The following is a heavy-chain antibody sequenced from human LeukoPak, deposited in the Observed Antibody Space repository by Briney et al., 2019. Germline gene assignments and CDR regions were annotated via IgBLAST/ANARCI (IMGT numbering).Heavy chain of an antibody. CDR1: GDSISSGAYY. CDR3: ARGVQGWFAP. Sequence: PSETLSLTCTVSGDSISSGAYYWTWVRQYPGAGLEWIGYISHIGTTYNNPSLKSRVSISVDTSRNQLSLRLTSVTAADTAVYYCARGVQGWFAPWGQGTLVTVSS. V-gene: IGHV4-31*03. D-gene: IGHD3-10*01. CDR2: ISHIGTT. J-gene: IGHJ5*02.